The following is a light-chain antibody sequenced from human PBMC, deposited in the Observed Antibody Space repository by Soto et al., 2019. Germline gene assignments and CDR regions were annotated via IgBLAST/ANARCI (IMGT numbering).Light chain of an antibody. Sequence: EIVLTQSPATLSLSPLEIATLSCRASQSLNNYLGWYQQKPGQAPRLLIYDASNRATGIPARFSGSGSGTDFTLTISSLQPEDFATYYCQQAYSFPITFGQGTRLEIK. CDR2: DAS. J-gene: IGKJ5*01. CDR3: QQAYSFPIT. CDR1: QSLNNY. V-gene: IGKV3-11*01.